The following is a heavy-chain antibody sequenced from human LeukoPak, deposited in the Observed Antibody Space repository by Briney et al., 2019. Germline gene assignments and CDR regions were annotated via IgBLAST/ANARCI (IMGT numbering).Heavy chain of an antibody. CDR1: GFTFSTFA. V-gene: IGHV3-23*01. Sequence: PGGSLRLSCAASGFTFSTFAMIWVRQPPGKGLEWVSSIFPSGGEIHYADSVRGRFTISRDNSKSTLSLQMNSLRAEDTAVYYCAKGSGIVGANFYFDYWGQGTLVTVSS. CDR3: AKGSGIVGANFYFDY. CDR2: IFPSGGEI. D-gene: IGHD1-26*01. J-gene: IGHJ4*02.